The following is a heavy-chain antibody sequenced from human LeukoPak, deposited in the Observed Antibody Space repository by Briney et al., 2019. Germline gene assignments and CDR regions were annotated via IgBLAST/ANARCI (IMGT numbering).Heavy chain of an antibody. V-gene: IGHV1-46*01. J-gene: IGHJ6*03. CDR1: GYTFTSYY. D-gene: IGHD1-26*01. CDR3: ARAPYSGSYGHYYYYMDV. Sequence: ASVKVSCKASGYTFTSYYMHWVRQAPGQGLEWMGRINPSGGSTSYAQKFQGRVTMTRDMSTSTVYMELSSLRSEDTVVYYCARAPYSGSYGHYYYYMDVWGKGTTVTVSS. CDR2: INPSGGST.